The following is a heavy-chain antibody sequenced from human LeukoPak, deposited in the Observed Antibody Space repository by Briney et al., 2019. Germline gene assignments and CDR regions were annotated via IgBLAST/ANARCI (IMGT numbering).Heavy chain of an antibody. J-gene: IGHJ4*02. CDR2: INKDGSEK. V-gene: IGHV3-7*01. D-gene: IGHD3-10*01. CDR1: GFTLSNYW. CDR3: ARPYYYSSGSSPY. Sequence: GGSLRLSCAASGFTLSNYWMSWVRQAPGKGLEWVANINKDGSEKNYVDSVKGRFTISRDNAKNSLYLQMNSLRAEDTAIYFCARPYYYSSGSSPYWGQGTLVTVAS.